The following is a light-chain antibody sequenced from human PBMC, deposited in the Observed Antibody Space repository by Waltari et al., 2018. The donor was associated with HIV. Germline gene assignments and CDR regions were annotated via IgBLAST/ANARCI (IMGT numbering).Light chain of an antibody. CDR2: LAS. J-gene: IGKJ1*01. CDR3: MHGQQTLV. CDR1: QSLLPNNGHNH. Sequence: DIAMTQSPDSVAVSRGAAASISCSSSQSLLPNNGHNHLDCYIQRPGQAPELLIYLASRRASGVPDRIAGSGSGTDFILKISRVEPEDVGVYYCMHGQQTLVFGQGTQVEV. V-gene: IGKV2-28*01.